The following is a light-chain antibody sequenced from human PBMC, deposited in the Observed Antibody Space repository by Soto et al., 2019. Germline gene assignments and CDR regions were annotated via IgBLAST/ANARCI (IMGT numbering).Light chain of an antibody. V-gene: IGKV1-17*01. CDR3: QQYNSYRT. J-gene: IGKJ1*01. CDR1: QGIRHD. Sequence: DIQMTQSPSTLSASVGDRVTITCRASQGIRHDLGWYHQKPGKAPKRLIYSASSLESGVPSRFSGRGSGTEFILTISSLQPDDFATYYCQQYNSYRTFGQGTKVDIK. CDR2: SAS.